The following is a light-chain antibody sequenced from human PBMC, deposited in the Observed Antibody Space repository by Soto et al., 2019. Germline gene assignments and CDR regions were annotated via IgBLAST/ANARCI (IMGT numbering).Light chain of an antibody. V-gene: IGKV3-15*01. CDR2: AAS. J-gene: IGKJ1*01. CDR1: QGVSSK. Sequence: EILMTQSPATLSASPGDRATLTCRISQGVSSKLAWYQQKPGQAPGLLIYAASTRHSGIPAGFSGSGSGTEFTLIISCLQSEDSAVYYCQQYNSWLWTFGQGTKVDIK. CDR3: QQYNSWLWT.